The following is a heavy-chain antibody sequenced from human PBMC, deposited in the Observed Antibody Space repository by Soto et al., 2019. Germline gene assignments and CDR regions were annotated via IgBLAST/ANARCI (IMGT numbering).Heavy chain of an antibody. D-gene: IGHD5-12*01. CDR3: VRDSPIGSTYSGYDGIDY. Sequence: QVQVVQSGAEVKKPGSSVKVSCKASGGTFSNDIITCVRQAPGQGLEWMGRIIPLLDIANYAQKFQGRVTITADKSTSTAYMELNSLRSEDTAVYYCVRDSPIGSTYSGYDGIDYWGQGTLVTVSS. J-gene: IGHJ4*02. V-gene: IGHV1-69*08. CDR2: IIPLLDIA. CDR1: GGTFSNDI.